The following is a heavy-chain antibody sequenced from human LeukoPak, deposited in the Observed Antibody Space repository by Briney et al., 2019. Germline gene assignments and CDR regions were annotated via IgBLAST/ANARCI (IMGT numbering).Heavy chain of an antibody. J-gene: IGHJ5*02. CDR2: INPNSGGT. CDR3: APGPGWFDP. V-gene: IGHV1-2*06. Sequence: GASVKVSCKASGYTFTSYDINWVRQATGQGLEWMGRINPNSGGTNYAQKFQGRVTMTRDTSISTAYMELSRLRSDDTAVYYCAPGPGWFDPWGQGTLVTVSS. CDR1: GYTFTSYD.